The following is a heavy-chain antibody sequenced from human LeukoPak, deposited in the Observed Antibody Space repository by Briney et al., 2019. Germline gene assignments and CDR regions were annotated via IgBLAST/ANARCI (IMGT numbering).Heavy chain of an antibody. CDR3: AKGRNYYDSSGYYPSGWFDP. D-gene: IGHD3-22*01. J-gene: IGHJ5*02. Sequence: GGSLRLSCAASGFTFSSYAMSWVRQAPGKGLEWVSAISGSGGSTYYADSVKGRFTISRDNSKNTLYLQMNSLRAEDTVVYYCAKGRNYYDSSGYYPSGWFDPWGQGTLSPSPQ. CDR1: GFTFSSYA. CDR2: ISGSGGST. V-gene: IGHV3-23*01.